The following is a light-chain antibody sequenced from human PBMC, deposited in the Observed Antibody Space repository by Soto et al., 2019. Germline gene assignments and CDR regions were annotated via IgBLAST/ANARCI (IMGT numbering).Light chain of an antibody. V-gene: IGKV3-20*01. CDR2: GAS. Sequence: ETVLTQSPGTLSLSPGERATLSCRASQSITSSYLTWYQQKPGQAPRLLIYGASRRATDIPDRFSGSGSGTDFTLTISRLEPEDFAVYYCRLYHSSSYTFGQGTKVDIK. CDR1: QSITSSY. CDR3: RLYHSSSYT. J-gene: IGKJ2*01.